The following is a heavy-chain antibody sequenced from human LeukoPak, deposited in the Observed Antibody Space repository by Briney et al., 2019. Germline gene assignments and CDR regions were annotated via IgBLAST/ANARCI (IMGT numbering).Heavy chain of an antibody. J-gene: IGHJ5*02. D-gene: IGHD3-22*01. CDR2: ISSNGGST. CDR1: GFTFSSYA. V-gene: IGHV3-64*01. Sequence: PGGSLRLSGAASGFTFSSYAMHWVRQAPGKGLEYVSAISSNGGSTYYANSVKGRFTISRDNSKNTLYLQMGSLRAEDMAVYYCARGDYYDSSGYPTTFDPWGQGTLVTVSS. CDR3: ARGDYYDSSGYPTTFDP.